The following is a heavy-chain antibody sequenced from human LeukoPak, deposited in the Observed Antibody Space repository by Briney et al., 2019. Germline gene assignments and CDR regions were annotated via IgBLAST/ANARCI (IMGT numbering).Heavy chain of an antibody. CDR3: GKGGLYYDSSGQYF. V-gene: IGHV3-30*04. D-gene: IGHD3-22*01. J-gene: IGHJ4*02. CDR1: GFTFSSYA. CDR2: ISYAGSNK. Sequence: WGSLRLSCAASGFTFSSYAMHWVRQAPGKGLEWVAVISYAGSNKYYADSVKGRFTIPRDNSKNTLYLQMNSLRAEDTAVYYCGKGGLYYDSSGQYFWGQGTLVTVSS.